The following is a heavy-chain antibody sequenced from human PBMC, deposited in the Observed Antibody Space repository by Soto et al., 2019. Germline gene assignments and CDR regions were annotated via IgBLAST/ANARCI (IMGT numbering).Heavy chain of an antibody. CDR2: IYYSGST. Sequence: SETLSLTCTVSGGSISSYYWSWIRQPPGKGLEWIGYIYYSGSTNYNPSLKSRVTISVDTSKNQFSLKLSSVTAADTAVYYCARGGSSSWYVRYYNGMDVWGQRTTVTVSS. CDR3: ARGGSSSWYVRYYNGMDV. D-gene: IGHD6-13*01. J-gene: IGHJ6*02. CDR1: GGSISSYY. V-gene: IGHV4-59*01.